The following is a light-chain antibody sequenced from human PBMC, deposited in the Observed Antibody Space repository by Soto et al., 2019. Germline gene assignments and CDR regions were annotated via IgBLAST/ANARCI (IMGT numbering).Light chain of an antibody. CDR2: GAS. CDR1: QSVSSN. V-gene: IGKV3-15*01. CDR3: QQYNNWPLT. Sequence: EMVMTQSPATLSVSPGERATLSCRASQSVSSNLAWYQQKPGQAPRLLIYGASTRATGIPARFSGSRSGTEFTLTMSSLQSEDFAVYYCQQYNNWPLTFGGGTKVEIK. J-gene: IGKJ4*01.